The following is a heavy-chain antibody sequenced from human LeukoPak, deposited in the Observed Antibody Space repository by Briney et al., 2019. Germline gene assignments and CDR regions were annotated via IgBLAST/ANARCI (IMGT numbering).Heavy chain of an antibody. V-gene: IGHV6-1*01. CDR1: GDSVSSNSAA. Sequence: SQTLSLTCAISGDSVSSNSAAWNWIRQSPSRGLEWPGRTYYRSKWYNDCAVSVKSRITINPDTSKNQFSLQLNPVTPEDTAVYYCARARIAVAGIKNWYFDLWGRGTLVTVSS. CDR3: ARARIAVAGIKNWYFDL. J-gene: IGHJ2*01. D-gene: IGHD6-13*01. CDR2: TYYRSKWYN.